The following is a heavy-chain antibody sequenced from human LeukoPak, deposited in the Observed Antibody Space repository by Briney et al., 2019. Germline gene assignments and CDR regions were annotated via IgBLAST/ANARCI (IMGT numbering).Heavy chain of an antibody. CDR1: GYTFTSYY. CDR3: ARGGSSGYPLEY. J-gene: IGHJ4*02. CDR2: INPNGGTT. V-gene: IGHV1-46*01. D-gene: IGHD3-22*01. Sequence: ASVKVSCKASGYTFTSYYIHWVRQAPGQGLEWMGIINPNGGTTTYAQKFQGRVTMTWHTSTYTVYMGLSSLRSEDTAVYFCARGGSSGYPLEYWGQGTLVTVSS.